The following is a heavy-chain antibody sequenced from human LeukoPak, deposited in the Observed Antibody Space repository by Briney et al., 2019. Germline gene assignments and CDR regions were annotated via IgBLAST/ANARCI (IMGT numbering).Heavy chain of an antibody. CDR3: AIKGSSMV. J-gene: IGHJ4*02. Sequence: PSETLSLTCTVSGGSISSGTYYWSWIRQPPGKTLEWIGHIFYTGTTNYNPSLKSRVSISVDTSKNQFSLRLSSVTAADTAVYYCAIKGSSMVWGQGTLVTVSS. CDR1: GGSISSGTYY. D-gene: IGHD6-13*01. V-gene: IGHV4-61*01. CDR2: IFYTGTT.